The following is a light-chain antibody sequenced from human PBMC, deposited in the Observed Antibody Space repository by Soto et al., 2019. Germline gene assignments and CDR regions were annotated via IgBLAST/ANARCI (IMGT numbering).Light chain of an antibody. CDR2: DVS. CDR1: SSDVGGYNY. V-gene: IGLV2-11*01. CDR3: YSYAGSYTWV. J-gene: IGLJ3*02. Sequence: QSALTQPRSVSGSPGQSVTISCTGTSSDVGGYNYVSWYQQHPGKAPKLMIYDVSERPSGVPDRFSGSKSGNTASLTISGLQAEDEASYYCYSYAGSYTWVFGGGTQLTVL.